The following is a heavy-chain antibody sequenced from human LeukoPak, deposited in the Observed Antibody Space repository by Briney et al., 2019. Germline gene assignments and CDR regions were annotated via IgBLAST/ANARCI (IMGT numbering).Heavy chain of an antibody. Sequence: SETLSLTCAVYGGSFSGYYWSWIRQPPGKGLEWIGEINHSGSTNYNPSLKSRVTISVDTSKNQFSLKLSSVTAADTAVYYCARGSSGWPFDYWGQGTLVTVSS. D-gene: IGHD6-19*01. V-gene: IGHV4-34*01. J-gene: IGHJ4*02. CDR3: ARGSSGWPFDY. CDR2: INHSGST. CDR1: GGSFSGYY.